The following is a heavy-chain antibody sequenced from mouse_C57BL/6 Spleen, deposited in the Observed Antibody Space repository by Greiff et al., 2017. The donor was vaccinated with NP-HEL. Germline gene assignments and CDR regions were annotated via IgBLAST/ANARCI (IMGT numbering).Heavy chain of an antibody. J-gene: IGHJ4*01. CDR2: IYPGDGDT. V-gene: IGHV1-80*01. D-gene: IGHD2-9*01. CDR1: GYAFSSYW. Sequence: QVQLQQSGAELVKPGASVKISCKASGYAFSSYWMNWVKQRPGKGLEWIGQIYPGDGDTNYNGKFTGKATLTADKSSSTAYMQLSSLTSEDSAVYFCARSYYGYDGYAMDYWGQGTSVTVSS. CDR3: ARSYYGYDGYAMDY.